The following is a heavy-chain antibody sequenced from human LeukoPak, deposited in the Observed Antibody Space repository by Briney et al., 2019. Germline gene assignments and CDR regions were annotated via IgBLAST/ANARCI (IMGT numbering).Heavy chain of an antibody. CDR3: FGTPKDILTDYYRIGAFDI. Sequence: GGSLRLSCEASGFTFSSYSMNWVRQAPGKGLEWVSYISSSSSTKKYVDSVKGRFTISRDNAKNSLYLQMNSLRAEDTAVYYCFGTPKDILTDYYRIGAFDIWGQGTMVTVSS. CDR1: GFTFSSYS. CDR2: ISSSSSTK. V-gene: IGHV3-48*01. D-gene: IGHD3-9*01. J-gene: IGHJ3*02.